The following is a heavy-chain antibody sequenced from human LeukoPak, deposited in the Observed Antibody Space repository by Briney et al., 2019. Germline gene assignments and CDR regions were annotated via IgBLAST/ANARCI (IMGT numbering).Heavy chain of an antibody. D-gene: IGHD1-26*01. J-gene: IGHJ5*02. CDR3: ARTWELLPWFDP. CDR2: IIPIFGTA. Sequence: GASVKVSCKASGGTLSSYAISWVRQAPGQGLEWMGGIIPIFGTANYAQKFQGRVTITADESTSTAYMELSSLRSEDTAVYYCARTWELLPWFDPWGQGTLVTVSS. V-gene: IGHV1-69*13. CDR1: GGTLSSYA.